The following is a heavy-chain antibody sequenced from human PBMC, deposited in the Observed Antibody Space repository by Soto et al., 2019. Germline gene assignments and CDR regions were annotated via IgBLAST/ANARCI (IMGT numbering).Heavy chain of an antibody. V-gene: IGHV4-59*01. Sequence: SETLSLTCTVSGGSISSYYWSWIRQPPGKGLEWIGYIYYSGSTNYNPSLKSRVTISVDTSKNQFSLKLSSVTAADTAVYYCARVGVGEWLFLFDYWGQGTLVTVSS. CDR2: IYYSGST. J-gene: IGHJ4*02. CDR3: ARVGVGEWLFLFDY. D-gene: IGHD3-3*01. CDR1: GGSISSYY.